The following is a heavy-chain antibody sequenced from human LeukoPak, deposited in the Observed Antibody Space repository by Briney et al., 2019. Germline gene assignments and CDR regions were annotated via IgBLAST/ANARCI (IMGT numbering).Heavy chain of an antibody. CDR1: GFTFSSYS. CDR3: ASVYYVSSGYYCVTDY. V-gene: IGHV3-21*01. Sequence: GGSLRLSCAASGFTFSSYSMNWVRQAPGKGLEWVSSISSSSSYIYYADSVKGRFTISRDNAKNSLYLQMNSLRAEDTAVYYCASVYYVSSGYYCVTDYWGEGNLVTVSS. J-gene: IGHJ4*02. CDR2: ISSSSSYI. D-gene: IGHD3-22*01.